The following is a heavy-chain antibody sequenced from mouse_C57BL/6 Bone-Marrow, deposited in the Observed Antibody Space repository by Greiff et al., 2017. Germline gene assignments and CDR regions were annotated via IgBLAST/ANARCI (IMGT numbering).Heavy chain of an antibody. V-gene: IGHV14-4*01. Sequence: VQLQQSGAELVRPGASVKLSCTASGFNIKDDYMHWVKQRPEQGLEWIGWIVPENGATEYASKFQGKATIAADTSSNTAYLQLSSLTSEDTAVYYCTTSLITTVDYWGQGTTLTVSS. D-gene: IGHD1-1*01. CDR3: TTSLITTVDY. J-gene: IGHJ2*01. CDR2: IVPENGAT. CDR1: GFNIKDDY.